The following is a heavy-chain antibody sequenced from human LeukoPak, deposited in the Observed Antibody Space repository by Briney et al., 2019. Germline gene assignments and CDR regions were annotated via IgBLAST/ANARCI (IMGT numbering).Heavy chain of an antibody. J-gene: IGHJ4*02. CDR3: ARDGTVTTEDYFDY. V-gene: IGHV4-4*07. Sequence: SETLSLTCTVSGGSIGSYYWSWIRQPAGKGLEWIGRIYTSGSTNYNPSLKSRVTMSVDTSKNQFSLKLSSVTAADTAVYYCARDGTVTTEDYFDYWGQGTLVTVSS. D-gene: IGHD4-17*01. CDR1: GGSIGSYY. CDR2: IYTSGST.